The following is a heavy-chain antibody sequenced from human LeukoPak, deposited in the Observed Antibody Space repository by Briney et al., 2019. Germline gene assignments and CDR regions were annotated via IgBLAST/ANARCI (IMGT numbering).Heavy chain of an antibody. CDR1: GGSISTYY. CDR2: IYYSGST. J-gene: IGHJ5*02. CDR3: AREANQLDYWFDP. D-gene: IGHD6-13*01. Sequence: PSETLSLTCTVSGGSISTYYWSWIRQPPGKGLEWIGYIYYSGSTTYNASLKSRVTISVDTSKNQFSLKLSSVTAADTAVYYCAREANQLDYWFDPWGQGTLVTVSS. V-gene: IGHV4-59*12.